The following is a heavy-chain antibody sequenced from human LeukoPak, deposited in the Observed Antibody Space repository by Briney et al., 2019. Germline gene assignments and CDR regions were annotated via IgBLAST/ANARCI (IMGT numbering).Heavy chain of an antibody. D-gene: IGHD3-9*01. CDR3: ARGQLRYFDWLLDGAFDY. CDR1: GFTFSSYE. J-gene: IGHJ4*02. Sequence: GGSLRLSCAASGFTFSSYEMNWVRQAPGKGLEWVSYISSSGSTIYYADSVKGRFTISRDNAKNSLYLQMNSLRAEDTAVYCCARGQLRYFDWLLDGAFDYWGQGTLVTVSS. V-gene: IGHV3-48*03. CDR2: ISSSGSTI.